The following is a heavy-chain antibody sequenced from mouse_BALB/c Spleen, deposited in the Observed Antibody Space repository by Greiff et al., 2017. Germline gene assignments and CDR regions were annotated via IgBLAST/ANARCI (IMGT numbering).Heavy chain of an antibody. D-gene: IGHD2-2*01. Sequence: DVMLVESGGGLVQPGGSRKLSCAASGFTFSDYGMAWVRQAPGKGPEWVAFISNLAYSIYYADTVTGRFTISRENAKNTLYLEMSSLRSEDTAMYYCARDGYYDAMDYWGQGTSVTVSS. V-gene: IGHV5-15*02. CDR3: ARDGYYDAMDY. J-gene: IGHJ4*01. CDR2: ISNLAYSI. CDR1: GFTFSDYG.